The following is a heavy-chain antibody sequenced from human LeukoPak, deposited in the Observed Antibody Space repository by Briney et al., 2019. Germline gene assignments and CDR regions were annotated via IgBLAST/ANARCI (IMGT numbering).Heavy chain of an antibody. J-gene: IGHJ4*02. V-gene: IGHV3-23*01. D-gene: IGHD6-13*01. Sequence: GGSLRLSCAASGLTFSSYAMSWVRQAPGKGLEWVSAISGSGGSTYYADSVKGRFTISRDNSKNTLYLQMNSLRAEDTAVYYCAKDPATGIAAAGTFYWGQGTLVTVSS. CDR1: GLTFSSYA. CDR2: ISGSGGST. CDR3: AKDPATGIAAAGTFY.